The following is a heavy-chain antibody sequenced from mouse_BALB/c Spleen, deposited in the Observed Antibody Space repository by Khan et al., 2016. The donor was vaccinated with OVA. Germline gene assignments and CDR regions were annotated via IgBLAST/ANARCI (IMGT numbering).Heavy chain of an antibody. Sequence: EVELVESGGDLVKPGGSLKLSCAASGFTFSSYSMSWVRQTPDKRLEWVATISSGGDYTYYPDSVKGRFTISRDNARNTLYLQMSSLKSEDTAMYYCARHLTGSFDYWGQGTLVTVSA. CDR2: ISSGGDYT. V-gene: IGHV5-6*01. J-gene: IGHJ3*01. CDR3: ARHLTGSFDY. CDR1: GFTFSSYS. D-gene: IGHD4-1*01.